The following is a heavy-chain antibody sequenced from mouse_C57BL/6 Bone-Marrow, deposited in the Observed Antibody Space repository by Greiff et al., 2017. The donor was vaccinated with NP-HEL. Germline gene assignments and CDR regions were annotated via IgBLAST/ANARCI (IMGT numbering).Heavy chain of an antibody. Sequence: QVHVKQPGAELVKPGASVKMSCKASGYTFTSYWITWVKQRPGQGLEWIGDIYPGSGSTNYNEQFKSKATLTVDTSSSTAYMQLSSLTSEDSAVYYCARRYYYGGSPFAYWGKGTLVTVSA. CDR2: IYPGSGST. CDR3: ARRYYYGGSPFAY. D-gene: IGHD1-1*01. V-gene: IGHV1-55*01. CDR1: GYTFTSYW. J-gene: IGHJ3*01.